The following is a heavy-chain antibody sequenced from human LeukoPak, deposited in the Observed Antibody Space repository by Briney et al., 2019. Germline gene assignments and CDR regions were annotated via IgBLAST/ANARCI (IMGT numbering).Heavy chain of an antibody. Sequence: SLRLSCSASGFTFYDYAMHWVRQAPGKGLEWVSGISWYSGSIGYADSVKGRFTISRDNAKNSLYLQMNSLRAEDTALYYCAKGNPYQQYSSSGGFDYWGQGTLVTVSS. CDR2: ISWYSGSI. J-gene: IGHJ4*02. CDR1: GFTFYDYA. V-gene: IGHV3-9*01. CDR3: AKGNPYQQYSSSGGFDY. D-gene: IGHD6-13*01.